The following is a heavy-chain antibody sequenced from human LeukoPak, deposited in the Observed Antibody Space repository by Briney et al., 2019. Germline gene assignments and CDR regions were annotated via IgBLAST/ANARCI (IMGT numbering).Heavy chain of an antibody. Sequence: ASVKVSCKTSDYTFTNYGISWVRQAPGQGLEWMGWISTYNGDTNYAQKFQGRVTMTTDTSTSTAYMELRSLRPDDTAVYFCARDLGYCSSTSCFRNWFDPWGQGTPVTVSS. D-gene: IGHD2-2*01. CDR3: ARDLGYCSSTSCFRNWFDP. V-gene: IGHV1-18*01. CDR2: ISTYNGDT. J-gene: IGHJ5*02. CDR1: DYTFTNYG.